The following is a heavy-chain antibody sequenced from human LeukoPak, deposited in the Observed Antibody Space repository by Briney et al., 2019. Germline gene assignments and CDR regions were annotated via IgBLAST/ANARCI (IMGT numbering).Heavy chain of an antibody. D-gene: IGHD3-10*01. Sequence: PGGSLRLSRAASGFTVSTNYMTWVRQAPGKGLEWVSVIYSDGTTYYADSVKGRFTISRDNSKNTVYLQMNSLRAEDTAVYYCARGLGYGSGPVDHWGQGTLVTLSS. CDR1: GFTVSTNY. J-gene: IGHJ4*02. V-gene: IGHV3-53*01. CDR3: ARGLGYGSGPVDH. CDR2: IYSDGTT.